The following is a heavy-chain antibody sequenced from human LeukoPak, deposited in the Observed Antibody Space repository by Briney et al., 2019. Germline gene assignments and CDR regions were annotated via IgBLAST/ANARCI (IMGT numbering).Heavy chain of an antibody. CDR1: GYTFTSYG. V-gene: IGHV1-18*01. J-gene: IGHJ1*01. CDR3: ARAGGDQGAEYFQH. CDR2: ISAYNGNT. Sequence: ASVKVSCKASGYTFTSYGISWVRQAPGHGREWMGWISAYNGNTNYAQKLQGRVTMTTDTSTSTAYMELRSLRSDDADVYYCARAGGDQGAEYFQHWGQGTLVTVSS. D-gene: IGHD2-21*01.